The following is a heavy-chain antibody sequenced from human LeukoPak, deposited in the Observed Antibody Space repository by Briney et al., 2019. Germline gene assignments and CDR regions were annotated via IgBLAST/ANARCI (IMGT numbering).Heavy chain of an antibody. J-gene: IGHJ4*02. D-gene: IGHD6-13*01. CDR1: GYTFTSYG. Sequence: ASVKVSCRSSGYTFTSYGISWVRQAPGQGLEWMGWISAYNGNTNYAQKLQGRVTMTTDTSTSTAYRELRTLRSDDTGVYYCARGGEYSSTKLGLDYWGQGTLVTVSS. CDR3: ARGGEYSSTKLGLDY. V-gene: IGHV1-18*01. CDR2: ISAYNGNT.